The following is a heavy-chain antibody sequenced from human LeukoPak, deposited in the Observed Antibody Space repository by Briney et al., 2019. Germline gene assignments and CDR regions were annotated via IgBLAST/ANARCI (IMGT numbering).Heavy chain of an antibody. CDR3: ARVKRSGWYPAYYYYYGMDV. V-gene: IGHV4-34*01. D-gene: IGHD6-19*01. CDR2: INHSGST. J-gene: IGHJ6*04. Sequence: PSETLSLTCAVYGGSFSGYYWSWIRQPPGKGLEWIGEINHSGSTNYNPSLKSRVTISVDTSKNQFSLKLSSVTAADTAVYYCARVKRSGWYPAYYYYYGMDVWGKGTTVTVSS. CDR1: GGSFSGYY.